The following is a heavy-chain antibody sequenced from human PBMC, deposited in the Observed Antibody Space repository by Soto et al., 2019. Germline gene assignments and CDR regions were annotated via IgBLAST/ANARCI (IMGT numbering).Heavy chain of an antibody. V-gene: IGHV3-30*18. CDR3: AKTPNYYDSSGYYGVDY. D-gene: IGHD3-22*01. J-gene: IGHJ4*02. CDR2: IPYDGSNK. CDR1: GFTFSSYG. Sequence: GGSLRLSCAASGFTFSSYGMHWVRQAPGKGLEWVAVIPYDGSNKYYADSVKGRFTISRDNSKNTLYLQMNSLRAEDTAVYYCAKTPNYYDSSGYYGVDYWGQGTLVTVSS.